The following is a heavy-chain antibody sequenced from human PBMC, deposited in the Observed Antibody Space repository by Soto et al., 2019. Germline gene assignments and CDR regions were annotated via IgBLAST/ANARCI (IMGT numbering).Heavy chain of an antibody. D-gene: IGHD6-19*01. V-gene: IGHV1-69*01. CDR3: ASGIAVDRFEF. Sequence: QVQLVQSGAEVKKPGSSVKVSCKASGDIFNNYGLSWVRQAPGQGLECVGGIVPLSGIAKYAQKFQGRVTITADESTSTTYMELPNLQSDDTAIFFCASGIAVDRFEFWGQGTLVTVSS. CDR2: IVPLSGIA. J-gene: IGHJ4*02. CDR1: GDIFNNYG.